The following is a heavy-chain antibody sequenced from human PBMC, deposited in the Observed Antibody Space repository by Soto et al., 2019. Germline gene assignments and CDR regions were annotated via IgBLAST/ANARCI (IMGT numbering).Heavy chain of an antibody. J-gene: IGHJ4*02. CDR2: ISAYNGNI. D-gene: IGHD3-10*01. CDR1: GYMFISYG. CDR3: VRDLDGSGSYYTDY. V-gene: IGHV1-18*01. Sequence: ASVKVSCKASGYMFISYGINWVRQAPGQGLEWMGWISAYNGNIKYAQNLQGRVTMTTDTSTSAAYMEMRSLRSDDTAVYYCVRDLDGSGSYYTDYWGPGTLVTVSS.